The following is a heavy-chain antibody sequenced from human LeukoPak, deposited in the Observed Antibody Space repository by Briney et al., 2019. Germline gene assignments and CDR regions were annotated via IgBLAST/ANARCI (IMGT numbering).Heavy chain of an antibody. CDR3: ARDVKEQLALDG. CDR2: INPGGGST. CDR1: GYTFTSYY. J-gene: IGHJ4*02. Sequence: ASVKVSRKASGYTFTSYYMHWVRQAPGQGLEWMGIINPGGGSTSYAQKFQGRVTMTRDTSTSTVYMELSSLRSEDTAVYYCARDVKEQLALDGWGQGTLVTASS. D-gene: IGHD6-13*01. V-gene: IGHV1-46*01.